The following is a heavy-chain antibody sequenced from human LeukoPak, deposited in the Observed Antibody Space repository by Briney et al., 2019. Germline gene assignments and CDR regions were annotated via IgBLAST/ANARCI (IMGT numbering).Heavy chain of an antibody. Sequence: GGSLRLSCAASGFSFSGYWMNWVRQAPGKGLEWVANIKQDGSENYYMDSVKGRFTISRDNAKKSLYLRMNSLRAEDTAVYYCVRNDRYYDFRSGLTSYGMDVWGQGTTVIVSS. CDR1: GFSFSGYW. CDR3: VRNDRYYDFRSGLTSYGMDV. D-gene: IGHD3-3*01. V-gene: IGHV3-7*01. J-gene: IGHJ6*02. CDR2: IKQDGSEN.